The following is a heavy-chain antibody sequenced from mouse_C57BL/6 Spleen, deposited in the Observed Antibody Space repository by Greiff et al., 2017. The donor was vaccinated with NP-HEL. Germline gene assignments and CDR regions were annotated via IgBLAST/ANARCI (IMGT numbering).Heavy chain of an antibody. CDR1: GYTFTSYW. CDR3: ARMGLYGSSYLYAMDY. CDR2: IHPNSGST. J-gene: IGHJ4*01. V-gene: IGHV1-64*01. D-gene: IGHD1-1*01. Sequence: QVQLKQPGAELVKPGASVKLSCKASGYTFTSYWMHWVKQRPGQGLEWIGMIHPNSGSTNYNEKFKSKATLTVDKSSSTAYMQLSSLTSEDSAVYYCARMGLYGSSYLYAMDYWGQGTSVTVSS.